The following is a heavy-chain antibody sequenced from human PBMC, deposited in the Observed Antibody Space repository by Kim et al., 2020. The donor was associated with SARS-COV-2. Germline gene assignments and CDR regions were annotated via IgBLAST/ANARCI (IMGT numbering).Heavy chain of an antibody. D-gene: IGHD2-15*01. Sequence: SVKGRFTLSRDNCRSTLYLQMNSLRADDTAVYYCAKSSVASASGQNYFDYWGQGILVTVSS. CDR3: AKSSVASASGQNYFDY. J-gene: IGHJ4*02. V-gene: IGHV3-23*01.